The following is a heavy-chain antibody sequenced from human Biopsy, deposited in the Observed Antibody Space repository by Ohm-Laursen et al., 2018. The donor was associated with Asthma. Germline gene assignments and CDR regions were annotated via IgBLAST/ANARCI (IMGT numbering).Heavy chain of an antibody. J-gene: IGHJ4*02. D-gene: IGHD2-2*01. V-gene: IGHV1-69*01. CDR3: ARKAGSCISRTCYSLDF. Sequence: SSVKVSCKSLGGTFNTYVIGWVRQAPGQGLEWMGGINSVFGTTTYPQKFQDRVTITADDSTSTVYMELSSLISEDTAVYYCARKAGSCISRTCYSLDFWGQGTLVTVSS. CDR1: GGTFNTYV. CDR2: INSVFGTT.